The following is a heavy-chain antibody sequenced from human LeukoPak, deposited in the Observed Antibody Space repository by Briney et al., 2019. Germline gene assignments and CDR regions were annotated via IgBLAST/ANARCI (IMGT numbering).Heavy chain of an antibody. CDR1: GGSISSSSYY. V-gene: IGHV4-39*07. CDR3: ARRMRWLQWTFDY. CDR2: IYYSGST. D-gene: IGHD5-24*01. Sequence: MSSETLSLTCTVSGGSISSSSYYWGWIRQPPGKGLEWIGSIYYSGSTYYKLSLKSRVTISVDTSKSQFSLKLNSLTAADTAVYYCARRMRWLQWTFDYWGQGILVTVSS. J-gene: IGHJ4*02.